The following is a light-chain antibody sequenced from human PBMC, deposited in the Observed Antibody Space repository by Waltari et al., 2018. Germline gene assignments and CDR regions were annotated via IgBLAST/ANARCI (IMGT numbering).Light chain of an antibody. CDR1: SSDVGGYNY. Sequence: QSALTQPASVSGSPGQSITISCTGTSSDVGGYNYISWYQQHPGKAPKLMIYEVSNRPSGVSNRFYGSKSGNTDALTISGLQAEDEADYDCSSYTSASTLVFATGTKVTVL. V-gene: IGLV2-14*01. CDR2: EVS. J-gene: IGLJ1*01. CDR3: SSYTSASTLV.